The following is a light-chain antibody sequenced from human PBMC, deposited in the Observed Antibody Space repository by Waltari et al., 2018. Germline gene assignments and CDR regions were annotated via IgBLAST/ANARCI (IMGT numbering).Light chain of an antibody. Sequence: EIVMTQSPATLSVSPGERATLSCRATQSVSNNLAWYQQKPGRAPSLLIYGASTTATGVPSRFSGSGSGTEFTLTISSLQSEDFAVYYCQQYDYWPETFGQGTKVEIK. CDR1: QSVSNN. J-gene: IGKJ1*01. CDR2: GAS. V-gene: IGKV3-15*01. CDR3: QQYDYWPET.